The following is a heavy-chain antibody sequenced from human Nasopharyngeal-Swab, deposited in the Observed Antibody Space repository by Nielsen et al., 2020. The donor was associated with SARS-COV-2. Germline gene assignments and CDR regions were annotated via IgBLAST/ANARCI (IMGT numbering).Heavy chain of an antibody. Sequence: WIRQPPGKGLEWVAVIWYDGSNKYYADSVKGRFTISRDNSKNTLYLQMNSLRAEDTAVYYWAREEWGIEAEGKNGYWGQGTLVTVSS. J-gene: IGHJ4*02. D-gene: IGHD6-13*01. CDR3: AREEWGIEAEGKNGY. V-gene: IGHV3-33*01. CDR2: IWYDGSNK.